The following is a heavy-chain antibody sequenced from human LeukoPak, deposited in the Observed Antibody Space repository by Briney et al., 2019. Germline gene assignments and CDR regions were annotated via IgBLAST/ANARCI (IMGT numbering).Heavy chain of an antibody. D-gene: IGHD1-26*01. J-gene: IGHJ4*02. CDR3: ARDRYGVRSGSCDY. CDR2: INPNSGGT. V-gene: IGHV1-2*02. CDR1: GYTFTGYY. Sequence: ASVKVSCKASGYTFTGYYMHWVRQAPGQGLEWMGWINPNSGGTNYAQKFQGRVTMTTDTSTSTAYKELRSLRYDDTAVYYCARDRYGVRSGSCDYWGQGTLVTVSS.